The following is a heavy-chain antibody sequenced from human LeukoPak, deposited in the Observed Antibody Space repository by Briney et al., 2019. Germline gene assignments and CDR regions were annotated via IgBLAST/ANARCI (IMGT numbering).Heavy chain of an antibody. CDR1: GGSFSGYY. J-gene: IGHJ4*02. Sequence: SETLSLTCAVYGGSFSGYYWSWIRQPPGKGLEWIGEINHSGSTNYNPSLKSRVTISVDTSKNQFSLKLSSVTAADTAVYYCASLSNVGTGDRPSDYWGQGTLVTVSS. D-gene: IGHD7-27*01. V-gene: IGHV4-34*01. CDR3: ASLSNVGTGDRPSDY. CDR2: INHSGST.